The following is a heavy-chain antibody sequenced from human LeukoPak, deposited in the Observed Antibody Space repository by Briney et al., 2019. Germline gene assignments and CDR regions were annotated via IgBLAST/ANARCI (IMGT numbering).Heavy chain of an antibody. CDR1: GGSFSGYY. CDR2: INHSGST. V-gene: IGHV4-34*01. D-gene: IGHD3-16*01. Sequence: SETLSLTCAVYGGSFSGYYWSWLRQPPGKGLEWIGEINHSGSTNYNPCIKSRVPISVDTSKNQFSLKLSSVTAADTSVYYCASGSQARVMDYWGQGTLVTVSS. J-gene: IGHJ4*02. CDR3: ASGSQARVMDY.